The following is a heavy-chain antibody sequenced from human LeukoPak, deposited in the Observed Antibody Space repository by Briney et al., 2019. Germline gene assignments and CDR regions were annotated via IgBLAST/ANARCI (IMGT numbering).Heavy chain of an antibody. CDR2: INTSGGGT. CDR3: ARETSLVPAAQDDY. D-gene: IGHD2-2*01. J-gene: IGHJ4*02. Sequence: SVKLSCKASGYTFTNYYMHWVRQAPGQGLEWMGIINTSGGGTSYAQTVQVRVTITREMSTTRVTMELHSLRLEDTAVYYCARETSLVPAAQDDYWGQGTLVAVSS. CDR1: GYTFTNYY. V-gene: IGHV1-46*01.